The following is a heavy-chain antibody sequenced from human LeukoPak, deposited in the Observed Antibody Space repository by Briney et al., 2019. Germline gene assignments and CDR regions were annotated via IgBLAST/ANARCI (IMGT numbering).Heavy chain of an antibody. D-gene: IGHD3-22*01. J-gene: IGHJ4*02. V-gene: IGHV1-24*01. CDR1: GYTLTELS. Sequence: ASVKVSCKVSGYTLTELSMHWVRQAPGKGLEWMGGFDPEDGETIYAQKFQGRVTMTEDTSTDTAYMELSSLRSEDTAVYYCATLLIARKVLNYWGQGTLVTVSS. CDR3: ATLLIARKVLNY. CDR2: FDPEDGET.